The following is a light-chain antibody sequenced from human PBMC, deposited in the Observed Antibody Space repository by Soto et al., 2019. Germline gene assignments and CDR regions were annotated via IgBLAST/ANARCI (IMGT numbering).Light chain of an antibody. Sequence: QSVLTQPPSASGTPGQGVTISCSGSSSNIGSHTVNWYQHLPGTAPKLLIYNNNQRPSGVPDRFSGSKFGTSASLAISGLQSEDEADYYCAAWDDSLSGYVFGTGTKGHRP. J-gene: IGLJ1*01. CDR2: NNN. V-gene: IGLV1-44*01. CDR3: AAWDDSLSGYV. CDR1: SSNIGSHT.